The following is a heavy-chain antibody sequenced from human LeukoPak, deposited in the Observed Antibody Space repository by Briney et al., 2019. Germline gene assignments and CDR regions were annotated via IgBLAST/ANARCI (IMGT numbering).Heavy chain of an antibody. CDR2: ISSSGSTI. J-gene: IGHJ4*02. CDR3: ASDRRVRYLDY. CDR1: GFSFSSYE. V-gene: IGHV3-48*03. Sequence: GGSLRLSCAASGFSFSSYEMNWVGQAPGKGLEWVSYISSSGSTIYYADSVKGRFTISRDNAKNSLYLQMNSLRAEDTAVYYCASDRRVRYLDYWGQGTLVTVSS. D-gene: IGHD3-10*01.